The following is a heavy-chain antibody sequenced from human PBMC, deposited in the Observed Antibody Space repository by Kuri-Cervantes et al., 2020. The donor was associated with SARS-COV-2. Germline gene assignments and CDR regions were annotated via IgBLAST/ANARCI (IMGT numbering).Heavy chain of an antibody. CDR1: GFSFKTYS. J-gene: IGHJ5*02. CDR3: SHTLDRGVYRANSLYDP. D-gene: IGHD3-10*01. Sequence: GESLKISCEASGFSFKTYSMSWVRQGPGKGLEWVSGINDDGDRTYYADSVKGRFTTSRDNFKNILYLQMSSLRVEDTGVYYCSHTLDRGVYRANSLYDPWGQGTVVTVSS. CDR2: INDDGDRT. V-gene: IGHV3-23*01.